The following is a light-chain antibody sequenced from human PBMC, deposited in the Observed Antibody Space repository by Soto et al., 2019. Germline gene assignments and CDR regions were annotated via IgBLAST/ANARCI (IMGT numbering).Light chain of an antibody. V-gene: IGKV3-20*01. CDR2: ATS. CDR3: QHYDASAHVWP. CDR1: TPIISSY. Sequence: VLTPTPDTLSLSPGDTAILSCRTSTPIISSYSAWLQQRPGQAPRLILFATSSTDAGIPDRFSGNASATQFSLIITGRQPEDFATYSCQHYDASAHVWPFGQGTKE. J-gene: IGKJ1*01.